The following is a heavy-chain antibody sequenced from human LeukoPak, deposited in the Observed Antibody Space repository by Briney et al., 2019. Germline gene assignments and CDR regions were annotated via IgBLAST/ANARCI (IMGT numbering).Heavy chain of an antibody. CDR3: AKDFYGFNDY. V-gene: IGHV3-30*18. J-gene: IGHJ4*02. CDR1: GFTFSSYG. CDR2: ISYDGSNK. D-gene: IGHD3-10*01. Sequence: GGSLRLSCAASGFTFSSYGMHWVRQAPGKGLEWVAVISYDGSNKYYADSVKGRFTISRDNSKNTLYLQMNSLRAEDTAVYYCAKDFYGFNDYWGQGTLVTVSS.